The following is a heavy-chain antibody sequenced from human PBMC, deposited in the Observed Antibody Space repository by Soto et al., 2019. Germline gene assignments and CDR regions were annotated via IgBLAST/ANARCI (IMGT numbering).Heavy chain of an antibody. D-gene: IGHD6-19*01. CDR2: ISAFNGNT. CDR1: GYSFTNYG. CDR3: ARDGGVPPPVAGNTHYYYYMDV. Sequence: QDQLLQSGAEVKKPGASVTVSCKASGYSFTNYGITWVRQAPGQGLEWMGWISAFNGNTHYAQKLQGRVTMTTAASTTQAYMKRGGRGSEARAVYSFARDGGVPPPVAGNTHYYYYMDVWGKGTTVTVSS. V-gene: IGHV1-18*01. J-gene: IGHJ6*03.